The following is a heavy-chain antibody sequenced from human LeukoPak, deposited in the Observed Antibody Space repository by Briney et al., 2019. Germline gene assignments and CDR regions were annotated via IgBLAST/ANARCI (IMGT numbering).Heavy chain of an antibody. Sequence: ASVKVSCKASGYTFTSYGISWVRQAPGQGLEWMGWISAYNGNTNYAQKLQGRVNMTTDTSTSTGYMEARSLRSDGTGVYCCARDRGIAGAWIDYWGQGTLVTVSS. V-gene: IGHV1-18*01. J-gene: IGHJ4*01. CDR3: ARDRGIAGAWIDY. D-gene: IGHD6-19*01. CDR2: ISAYNGNT. CDR1: GYTFTSYG.